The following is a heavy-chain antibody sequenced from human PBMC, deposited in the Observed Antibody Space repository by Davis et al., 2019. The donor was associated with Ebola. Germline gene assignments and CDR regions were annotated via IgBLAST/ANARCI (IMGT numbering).Heavy chain of an antibody. D-gene: IGHD3-22*01. CDR2: IKQDGSEK. V-gene: IGHV3-7*03. Sequence: PGGSLRLSCAASGFTFSSYWMSWVRQAPGKGLEWVANIKQDGSEKYYVDSVKGRFTISRDNAKNSLYLQMNSLRAEDTAVYYCARRGYYYDSSGSLHFDYWGQGTLVTVSS. J-gene: IGHJ4*02. CDR1: GFTFSSYW. CDR3: ARRGYYYDSSGSLHFDY.